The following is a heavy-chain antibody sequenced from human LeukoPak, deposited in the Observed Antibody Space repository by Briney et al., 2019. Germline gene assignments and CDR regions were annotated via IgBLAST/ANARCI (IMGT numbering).Heavy chain of an antibody. V-gene: IGHV4-39*07. CDR2: IYYSGST. CDR1: GGSISSSSYY. Sequence: SETLSLTCTASGGSISSSSYYWGWIRQPPGKGLEWIGSIYYSGSTYYNPSLKSRVTISVDTSKNQFSLKLSSVTAADTAVYYCARLSIAARQDGYNWFDPWGQGTLVTVSS. D-gene: IGHD6-6*01. J-gene: IGHJ5*02. CDR3: ARLSIAARQDGYNWFDP.